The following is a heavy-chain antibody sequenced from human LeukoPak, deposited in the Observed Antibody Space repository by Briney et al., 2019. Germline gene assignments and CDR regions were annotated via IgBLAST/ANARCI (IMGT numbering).Heavy chain of an antibody. V-gene: IGHV4-39*07. Sequence: SETLSLTCTVSGGSISSSSYYWGWIRQPPGKGLEWIGSIYYSGSTYYNPSLKSRVTISVDKSKNQFSLKLSSVTAADTAVYYCARNHYYDSSGSSGLDYWGQGTLVTVSS. CDR1: GGSISSSSYY. D-gene: IGHD3-22*01. CDR2: IYYSGST. J-gene: IGHJ4*02. CDR3: ARNHYYDSSGSSGLDY.